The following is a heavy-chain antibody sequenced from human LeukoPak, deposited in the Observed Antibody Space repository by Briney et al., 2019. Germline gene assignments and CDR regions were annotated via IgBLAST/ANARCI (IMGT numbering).Heavy chain of an antibody. D-gene: IGHD2/OR15-2a*01. CDR1: GNTFINYA. CDR2: LIPIFGTP. J-gene: IGHJ4*02. CDR3: AWLYCDSTSCSHDH. V-gene: IGHV1-69*06. Sequence: GASVKVSCKTSGNTFINYAISWVRQAPGQGLEWMGGLIPIFGTPNYAQRFQGRVTITADKSTSTAFMELSSLRSEDTAIYYCAWLYCDSTSCSHDHWGQGTLVTVSS.